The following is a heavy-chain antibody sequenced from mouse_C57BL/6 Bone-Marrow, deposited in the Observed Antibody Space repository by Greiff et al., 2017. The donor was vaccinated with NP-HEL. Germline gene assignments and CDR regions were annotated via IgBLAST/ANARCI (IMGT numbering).Heavy chain of an antibody. Sequence: VQLQHPGAELVMPGASVKLSCKASGYTFTSYWMHWVKQRPGQGLEWIGEIDPSDSYTNYNQKFKGKSTLTVDKSSSTAYMQLSSLTSEDSAVYYCAREGAFYYGSSWFAYWGQGTLVTVSA. CDR1: GYTFTSYW. D-gene: IGHD1-1*01. CDR3: AREGAFYYGSSWFAY. V-gene: IGHV1-69*01. CDR2: IDPSDSYT. J-gene: IGHJ3*01.